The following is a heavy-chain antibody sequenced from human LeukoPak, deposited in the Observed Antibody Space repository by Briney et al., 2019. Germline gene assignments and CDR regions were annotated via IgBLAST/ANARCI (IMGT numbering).Heavy chain of an antibody. J-gene: IGHJ6*03. V-gene: IGHV4-34*01. D-gene: IGHD5-24*01. CDR3: ARIKSNGYNYYYYYYYMDV. Sequence: SETLSLTCAVYGGSFSGYYWSWIRQPPGKGLEWIGEINHSGSTNYNPSLKSRVTISVDTSKNQFSLKLSSVTAADTAVYYCARIKSNGYNYYYYYYYMDVWGKGTTVTISS. CDR1: GGSFSGYY. CDR2: INHSGST.